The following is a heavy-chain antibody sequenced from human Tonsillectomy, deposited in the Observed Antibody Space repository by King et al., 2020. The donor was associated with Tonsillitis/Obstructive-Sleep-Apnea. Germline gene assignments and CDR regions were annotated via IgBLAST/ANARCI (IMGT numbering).Heavy chain of an antibody. J-gene: IGHJ4*02. Sequence: DVQLVESGGGLVQPGGSLRLSCAASGFTFSSYAMSWVRQAPGKGVEWVSAISGSGGSTYYADSVKGRFTISRDNSKNTLYLQINSLRAEDTAVYYCAKDKRYCSGGSCYENGEGYFDYWGQGTLVTVSS. CDR1: GFTFSSYA. D-gene: IGHD2-15*01. CDR2: ISGSGGST. CDR3: AKDKRYCSGGSCYENGEGYFDY. V-gene: IGHV3-23*04.